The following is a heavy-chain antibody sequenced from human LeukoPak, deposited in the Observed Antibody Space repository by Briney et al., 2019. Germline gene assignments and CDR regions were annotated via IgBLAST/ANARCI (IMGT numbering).Heavy chain of an antibody. D-gene: IGHD3-22*01. J-gene: IGHJ4*02. CDR3: ARDRYYDSSGCPDY. Sequence: ASVTVSCKASGYTFTTYGISWVRQAPGQGLEWMGWISVYNGNTNYAQKLQGRVTMATDTSTNTVYMELRSLRSDDTAVYYCARDRYYDSSGCPDYWGQGTLVTVSS. CDR2: ISVYNGNT. V-gene: IGHV1-18*01. CDR1: GYTFTTYG.